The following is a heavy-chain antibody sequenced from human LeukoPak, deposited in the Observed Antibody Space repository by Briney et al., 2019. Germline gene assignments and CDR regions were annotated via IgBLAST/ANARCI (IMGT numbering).Heavy chain of an antibody. J-gene: IGHJ4*02. CDR1: GFTFSSYA. D-gene: IGHD1-20*01. Sequence: TGRSLRLSCAASGFTFSSYAMSWVRQAPGKGPEWVSGISDSGGVTYYADSVRGRFAISRDNSKNTLFLQMNSLRAEDTAVYYCAKDRHNWNQGYLDYWGQGTLVTVSS. CDR2: ISDSGGVT. CDR3: AKDRHNWNQGYLDY. V-gene: IGHV3-23*01.